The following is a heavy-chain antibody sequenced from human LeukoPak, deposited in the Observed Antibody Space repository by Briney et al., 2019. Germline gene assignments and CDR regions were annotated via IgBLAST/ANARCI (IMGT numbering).Heavy chain of an antibody. Sequence: GGSLRLSCAASGFTFSSYAMSWVRQAPGKGLEWVSAISGSGGSTYYADSVKGRFTISRDNSKSTLYIQMNSLRAEDTAVYYCARVIGVVRADYYFDYWGQGTLVAVSS. V-gene: IGHV3-23*01. CDR2: ISGSGGST. CDR3: ARVIGVVRADYYFDY. J-gene: IGHJ4*02. D-gene: IGHD3-10*01. CDR1: GFTFSSYA.